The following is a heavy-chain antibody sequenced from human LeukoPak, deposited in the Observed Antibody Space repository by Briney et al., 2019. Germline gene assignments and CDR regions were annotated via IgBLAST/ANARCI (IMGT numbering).Heavy chain of an antibody. V-gene: IGHV4-34*01. Sequence: SETLSLTCAVYGGSFSGYYWSWIRQPPGKGLEWIGEINHSGSTNYNPSLKSRVTISVDTSKNQFSLKLSSVTAADTAVYYCADRIAVXNXFDPWGQGTLVTVSS. J-gene: IGHJ5*02. CDR2: INHSGST. CDR3: ADRIAVXNXFDP. CDR1: GGSFSGYY. D-gene: IGHD6-19*01.